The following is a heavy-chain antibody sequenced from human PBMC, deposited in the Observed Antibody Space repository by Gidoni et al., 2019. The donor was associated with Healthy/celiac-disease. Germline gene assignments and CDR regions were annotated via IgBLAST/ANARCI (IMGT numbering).Heavy chain of an antibody. V-gene: IGHV3-7*01. J-gene: IGHJ4*02. CDR3: AREVEMATRPLDY. D-gene: IGHD5-12*01. CDR2: IKQDGSEK. Sequence: EVQLVASGGGLVQPGGSLRLSCAASGFTFSSYWMSWVRQAPGKGLEWVANIKQDGSEKYYVDSVKGRFTISRDNAKNSLYLQMNSLRAEDTAVYYCAREVEMATRPLDYWGQGTLVTVSS. CDR1: GFTFSSYW.